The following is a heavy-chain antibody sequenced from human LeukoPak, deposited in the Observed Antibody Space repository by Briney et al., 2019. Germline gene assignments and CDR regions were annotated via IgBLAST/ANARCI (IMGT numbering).Heavy chain of an antibody. V-gene: IGHV7-4-1*02. D-gene: IGHD5-24*01. CDR1: GYTFTSYA. J-gene: IGHJ4*02. CDR2: INTYTGNP. Sequence: GASVKVSCKASGYTFTSYAMNWVRQAPGQGLEWMGWINTYTGNPTYAQGFTGRFVFSLDSSVSAAYLQISSLKAEDSAVYYCARGDGYNQPDYWGQGTLVTVSS. CDR3: ARGDGYNQPDY.